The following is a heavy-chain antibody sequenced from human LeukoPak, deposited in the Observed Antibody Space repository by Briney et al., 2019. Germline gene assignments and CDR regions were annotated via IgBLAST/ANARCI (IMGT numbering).Heavy chain of an antibody. Sequence: SETLSLTCTVSGGSISSYYWSWIRQPPGKGLEWIGEINHSGSTNYNPSLKSRVTISVDTSKNQFSLKLSSVTAADTAVYYCARRGSGWALGNWFDPWGQGTLVTVSS. CDR2: INHSGST. V-gene: IGHV4-34*01. CDR1: GGSISSYY. CDR3: ARRGSGWALGNWFDP. D-gene: IGHD6-19*01. J-gene: IGHJ5*02.